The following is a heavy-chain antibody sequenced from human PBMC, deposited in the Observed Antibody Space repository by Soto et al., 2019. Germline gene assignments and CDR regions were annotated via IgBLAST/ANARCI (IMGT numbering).Heavy chain of an antibody. D-gene: IGHD3-10*01. Sequence: EVQLVESGGGLIQPGGSLRLSCAVSGFTVSNNYMSWVRQAPGKGLEGVSVIYSGGYTAYGDSVKGRFTISRDNSKNTIYLKKNSRKARARAVFSCGPSRGGGGYWGQGTLVTVSS. V-gene: IGHV3-53*01. J-gene: IGHJ4*02. CDR3: GPSRGGGGY. CDR1: GFTVSNNY. CDR2: IYSGGYT.